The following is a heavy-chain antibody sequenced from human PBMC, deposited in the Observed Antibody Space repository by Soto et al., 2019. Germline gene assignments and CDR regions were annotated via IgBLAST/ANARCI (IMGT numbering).Heavy chain of an antibody. CDR3: GRDSSTSFGVGGFDY. V-gene: IGHV4-59*01. Sequence: SETLSLTCTVSGASTSSYYWSCIRQPPGKGLEWIGYIYYSGSTNYNPSLKSRVTISVDTSKNQFSLKLSSVTAADTAVYYCGRDSSTSFGVGGFDYWGQGTLVTVSS. J-gene: IGHJ4*02. D-gene: IGHD3-3*01. CDR1: GASTSSYY. CDR2: IYYSGST.